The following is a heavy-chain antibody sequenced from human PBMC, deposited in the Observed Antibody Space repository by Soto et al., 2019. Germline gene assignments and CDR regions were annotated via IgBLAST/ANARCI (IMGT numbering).Heavy chain of an antibody. CDR1: GFTSSSFV. Sequence: QVQLVESGGGVVQPGTSLRLSCAASGFTSSSFVIHWVRQAPGKGLEWLAVISSDGNNQYYADSVKGRFTISRDNSKKTLYLQVYSLRAEDTAVYFCAKERGVLDAFDIWGQGTMVTVS. J-gene: IGHJ3*02. CDR3: AKERGVLDAFDI. D-gene: IGHD3-10*01. V-gene: IGHV3-30*18. CDR2: ISSDGNNQ.